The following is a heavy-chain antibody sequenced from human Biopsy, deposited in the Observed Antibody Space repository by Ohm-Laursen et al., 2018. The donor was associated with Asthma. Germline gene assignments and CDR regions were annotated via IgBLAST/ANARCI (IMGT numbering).Heavy chain of an antibody. CDR2: IYSGGTS. D-gene: IGHD3-22*01. J-gene: IGHJ4*02. Sequence: SLRLSCAASGFAVSRDYMFWVRQAPGKGLEWVSVIYSGGTSHTADSVRGRFTISRDYSKNTFYLQMHSLRAEDTAVYYCARGDSSNWSHYYFDYWGQGTLVTVSS. V-gene: IGHV3-53*01. CDR3: ARGDSSNWSHYYFDY. CDR1: GFAVSRDY.